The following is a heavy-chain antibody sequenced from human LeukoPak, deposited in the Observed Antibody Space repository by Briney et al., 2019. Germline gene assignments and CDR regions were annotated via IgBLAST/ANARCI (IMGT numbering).Heavy chain of an antibody. Sequence: GASVKVSCKASGYTFTSYGISWVRQAPGQGLEWMGWISAYNGNTNYPQKLQGRVTVTTDTSTSTAYMELRSLRSDDTAVYYCAKMTTVTTAMDYWGQGTLVTVSS. CDR3: AKMTTVTTAMDY. D-gene: IGHD4-17*01. CDR2: ISAYNGNT. CDR1: GYTFTSYG. J-gene: IGHJ4*02. V-gene: IGHV1-18*01.